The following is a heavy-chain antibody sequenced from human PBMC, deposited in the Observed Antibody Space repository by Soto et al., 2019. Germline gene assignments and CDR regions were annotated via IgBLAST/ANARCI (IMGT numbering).Heavy chain of an antibody. V-gene: IGHV3-30*18. CDR2: ISYDGSNK. CDR1: GFTFSSYG. D-gene: IGHD6-19*01. CDR3: AKDGGSSGWFDY. Sequence: VQLVESGGGLIQPGGSLRLSCVASGFTFSSYGMHWVRQAPGKGLEWVAVISYDGSNKYYADSVKGRFTISRDNSKNTLYLQMNSLRAEDTAVYYCAKDGGSSGWFDYWGQGTLVTVSS. J-gene: IGHJ4*02.